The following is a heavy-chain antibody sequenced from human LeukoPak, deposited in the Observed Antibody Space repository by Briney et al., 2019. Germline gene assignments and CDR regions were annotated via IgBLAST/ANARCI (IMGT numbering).Heavy chain of an antibody. V-gene: IGHV1-2*02. Sequence: ASGKVSCKASGYTFTDHYIHWVRQAPAQGLEWVGWTNPKTGGTKYAQRFQDRVTMSRDTSIRTAYMELRRLMSDDTAVYYCVLAMGEYFDYWGQGTLVTVSS. J-gene: IGHJ4*02. D-gene: IGHD2/OR15-2a*01. CDR2: TNPKTGGT. CDR1: GYTFTDHY. CDR3: VLAMGEYFDY.